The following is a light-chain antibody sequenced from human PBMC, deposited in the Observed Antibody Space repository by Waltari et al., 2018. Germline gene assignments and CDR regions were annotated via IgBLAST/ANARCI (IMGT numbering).Light chain of an antibody. CDR1: SSDVGGYNH. CDR2: DVS. Sequence: QSALTQPRSVSGSPGQSVTISCTGTSSDVGGYNHVPWYQQHPGKAPKLMIYDVSKRPSGVPDRFSGSKSGNTASLTISGLQAEDEAGYYCCSYAGTYTLVFGGGTKLTVL. V-gene: IGLV2-11*01. J-gene: IGLJ3*02. CDR3: CSYAGTYTLV.